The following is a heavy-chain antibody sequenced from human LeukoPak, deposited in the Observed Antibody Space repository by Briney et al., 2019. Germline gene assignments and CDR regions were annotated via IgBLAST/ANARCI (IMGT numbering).Heavy chain of an antibody. CDR2: IYHSGST. J-gene: IGHJ4*02. CDR1: GGSISSSNW. Sequence: SETLSLTCAVSGGSISSSNWWSWVRQPPGKGLAWIGEIYHSGSTNYNPSLKSRVTISVDKSKNQFSLKLSSVTAADTAVYYCASYSGADYGDDYWGQGTLVTVSS. V-gene: IGHV4-4*02. D-gene: IGHD4-17*01. CDR3: ASYSGADYGDDY.